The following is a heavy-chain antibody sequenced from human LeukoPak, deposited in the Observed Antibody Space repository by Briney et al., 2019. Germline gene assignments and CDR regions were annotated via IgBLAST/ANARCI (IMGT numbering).Heavy chain of an antibody. CDR1: EFTFSDYA. J-gene: IGHJ4*02. Sequence: GGSLRLSCVFSEFTFSDYAMSWGRQAPGRGLEWVSAITGSGGSTYYADSVKGRFTISRDNSKNTLYLQMNSLRADDTAVYYCAKGRDWGQGTLVTVSS. CDR3: AKGRD. CDR2: ITGSGGST. V-gene: IGHV3-23*01.